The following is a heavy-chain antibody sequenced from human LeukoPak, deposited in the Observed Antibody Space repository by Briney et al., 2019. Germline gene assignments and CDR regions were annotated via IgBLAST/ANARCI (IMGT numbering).Heavy chain of an antibody. V-gene: IGHV3-23*01. Sequence: PGGSLRLSCAASGFTFSSFAMNWVRQAPGKGLEWVSTMSGDATSTYYADSVKGRFTISRGNSKNTLYLQMNSLRAEDTAVYYCAKRTSGSSWYSSDYWGQGTLVTVSS. CDR2: MSGDATST. CDR3: AKRTSGSSWYSSDY. CDR1: GFTFSSFA. D-gene: IGHD6-13*01. J-gene: IGHJ4*02.